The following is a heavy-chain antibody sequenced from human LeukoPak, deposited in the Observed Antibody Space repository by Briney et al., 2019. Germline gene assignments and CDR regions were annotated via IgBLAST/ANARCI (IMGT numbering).Heavy chain of an antibody. Sequence: GGSLRLSCAASGFTFSSYWMHWVRRAPGKGLVWVSRIDTDGSSTIYADSVKGRFTISRDNSKNTLYLQMNSLRAEDTAVYYCAKPRVAAAGIPFDYWGQGTLVTVSS. V-gene: IGHV3-74*01. J-gene: IGHJ4*02. CDR3: AKPRVAAAGIPFDY. CDR2: IDTDGSST. CDR1: GFTFSSYW. D-gene: IGHD6-13*01.